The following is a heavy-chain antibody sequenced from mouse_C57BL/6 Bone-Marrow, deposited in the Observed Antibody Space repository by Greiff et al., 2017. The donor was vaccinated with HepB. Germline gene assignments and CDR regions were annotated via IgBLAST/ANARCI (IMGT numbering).Heavy chain of an antibody. CDR1: GYTFTSYG. CDR3: ARWGYYSSSLYWYFDV. V-gene: IGHV1-81*01. Sequence: VQLQQSGAELARPGASVKLSCKASGYTFTSYGISWVKQRTGQGLEWIGEIYPRSGNTYYNEKFKGKATLTADKSSSTAYMELRSLTSEDSAVYFCARWGYYSSSLYWYFDVWGTGTTVTVSS. D-gene: IGHD1-1*01. J-gene: IGHJ1*03. CDR2: IYPRSGNT.